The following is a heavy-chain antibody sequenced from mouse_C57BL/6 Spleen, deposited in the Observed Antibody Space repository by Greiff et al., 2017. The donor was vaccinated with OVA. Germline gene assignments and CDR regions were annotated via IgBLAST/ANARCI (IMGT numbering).Heavy chain of an antibody. CDR2: SRNKANDYTT. J-gene: IGHJ2*01. CDR1: GFTFSDFY. Sequence: EVQLVESGGGLVQSGRSLRLSCATSGFTFSDFYMEWVRQAPGKGLEWIAASRNKANDYTTEYSASVKGRFIVSRDTSQSILYLQMNALRAEDTAIYYCARDALGRGFDYWGQGTTLTVSS. V-gene: IGHV7-1*01. CDR3: ARDALGRGFDY. D-gene: IGHD4-1*01.